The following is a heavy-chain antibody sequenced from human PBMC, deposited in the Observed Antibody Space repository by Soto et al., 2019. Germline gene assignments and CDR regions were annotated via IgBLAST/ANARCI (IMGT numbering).Heavy chain of an antibody. D-gene: IGHD3-9*01. J-gene: IGHJ4*02. CDR1: GFTFSSYA. CDR3: AKAAPYSVLRYFDWFADY. Sequence: PGGSLRLSCATSGFTFSSYAMSWVRQAPGKGLEGISAISVSGDSTYYADSVNDRFTIARDNSKNTLYLQMNSLRDEDTAVFYCAKAAPYSVLRYFDWFADYWGQGTLVTVSS. CDR2: ISVSGDST. V-gene: IGHV3-23*01.